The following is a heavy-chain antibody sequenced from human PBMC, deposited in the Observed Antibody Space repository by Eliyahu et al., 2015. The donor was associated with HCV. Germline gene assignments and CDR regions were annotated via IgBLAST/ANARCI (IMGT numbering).Heavy chain of an antibody. Sequence: EVQLVESGGGLVQPGRSLRLSCEASGFNFDDYAMHWVRQAPGKGLEWVSGISKNSIAKGYADSVKGRFTISRDNAKNSLYLQMNSLRAEDTALYFCTIRGYKYADAFDLWGQGTMLTVSS. D-gene: IGHD5-18*01. CDR1: GFNFDDYA. V-gene: IGHV3-9*01. CDR2: ISKNSIAK. CDR3: TIRGYKYADAFDL. J-gene: IGHJ3*01.